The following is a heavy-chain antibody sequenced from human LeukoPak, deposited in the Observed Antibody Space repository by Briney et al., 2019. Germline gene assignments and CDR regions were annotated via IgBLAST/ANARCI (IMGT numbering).Heavy chain of an antibody. CDR1: GFTFDDYA. J-gene: IGHJ4*02. CDR2: ISGDGGST. D-gene: IGHD3-10*01. CDR3: AKARYYYGSGSYYNGPDFDY. Sequence: GGSLRLSCADSGFTFDDYAMRWVRQAPGKGLEWVSLISGDGGSTYYADSVKGRFTISRDNSKNSLYLQMNSLRTEDTALYYCAKARYYYGSGSYYNGPDFDYWGQGTLVTVSS. V-gene: IGHV3-43*02.